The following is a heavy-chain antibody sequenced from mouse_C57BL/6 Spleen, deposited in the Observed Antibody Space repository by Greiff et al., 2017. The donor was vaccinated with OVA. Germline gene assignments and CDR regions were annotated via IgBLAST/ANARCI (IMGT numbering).Heavy chain of an antibody. CDR2: IYPGSGST. V-gene: IGHV1-55*01. CDR1: GYTFTSYW. D-gene: IGHD1-1*01. Sequence: VQLQQSGAELVRPGASVTMSCKASGYTFTSYWITWVKQRPGQGLEWIGDIYPGSGSTNYNEKFKSKATLTVDTSSSTAYMQLSSLTSEDSAVYYCARGGYYYYGSSHAMDYWGQGTSVTVSS. CDR3: ARGGYYYYGSSHAMDY. J-gene: IGHJ4*01.